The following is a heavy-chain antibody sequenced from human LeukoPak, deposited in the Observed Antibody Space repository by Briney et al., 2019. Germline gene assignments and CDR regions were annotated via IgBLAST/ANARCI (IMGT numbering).Heavy chain of an antibody. CDR3: ARGTTVATIIVYYYYMDV. J-gene: IGHJ6*03. CDR2: INHSGST. Sequence: SETLSLTCAVYGGSFSGYYWSWIRQPPGKGLEWIGEINHSGSTNYNPSLKSRVTISVDTSKNQFSLKLSSVTAADTAVYYCARGTTVATIIVYYYYMDVWGKGTTVTVSS. V-gene: IGHV4-34*01. CDR1: GGSFSGYY. D-gene: IGHD5-12*01.